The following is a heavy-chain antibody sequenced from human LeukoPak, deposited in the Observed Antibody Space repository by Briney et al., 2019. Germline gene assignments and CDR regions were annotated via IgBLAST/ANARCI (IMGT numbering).Heavy chain of an antibody. CDR1: GLTLSGYW. CDR2: IKQDGSEK. Sequence: GGSLRLSCAASGLTLSGYWMSWVRQAPGKGLEWVANIKQDGSEKYYVDSVRGRFTISRDNAKNSLYLQMNSLRAEDTAVYYCARDLEMATIGYAFDIWGQGTMVTVSS. V-gene: IGHV3-7*01. D-gene: IGHD5-24*01. CDR3: ARDLEMATIGYAFDI. J-gene: IGHJ3*02.